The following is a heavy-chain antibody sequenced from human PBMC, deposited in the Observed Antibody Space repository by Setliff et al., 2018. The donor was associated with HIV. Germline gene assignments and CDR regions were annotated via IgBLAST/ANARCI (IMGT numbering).Heavy chain of an antibody. Sequence: GGSLRLSCAASGSTFSSYSMNWVRQAPGKGLEWVSRINSDGSSTSYADSVKGRFTISRDNAKNTLYLQMNSLRAEDTAVYYCARVPSTGYSSSLYYFDYWGQGTLVTVSS. D-gene: IGHD6-13*01. CDR3: ARVPSTGYSSSLYYFDY. V-gene: IGHV3-74*01. J-gene: IGHJ4*02. CDR2: INSDGSST. CDR1: GSTFSSYS.